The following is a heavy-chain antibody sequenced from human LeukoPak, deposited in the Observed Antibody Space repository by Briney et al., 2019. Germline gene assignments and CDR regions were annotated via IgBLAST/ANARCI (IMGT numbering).Heavy chain of an antibody. J-gene: IGHJ5*02. Sequence: ASVKVSCKASGGTFSSYAISWVRQAPGQGLEWMGGIIPIFGTANYAQKFQGRVTITTDESTSTAYMELSSLRSEDTAVYYCAGQVVPAAKGNWFDPWGQGTLVTVSS. CDR1: GGTFSSYA. D-gene: IGHD2-2*01. CDR3: AGQVVPAAKGNWFDP. V-gene: IGHV1-69*05. CDR2: IIPIFGTA.